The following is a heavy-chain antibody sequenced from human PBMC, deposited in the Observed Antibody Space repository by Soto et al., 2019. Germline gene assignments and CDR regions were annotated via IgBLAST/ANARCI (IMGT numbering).Heavy chain of an antibody. CDR3: ARPAACGPSAVDI. D-gene: IGHD6-13*01. J-gene: IGHJ3*02. V-gene: IGHV4-38-2*01. Sequence: SETLSLTCAVSGYSISSGYYWGWIRQPPGKGLEWIGSIYHSGSTYYNPSLKSRVTISVGTSKNQFSLKLSSVTAADTAVYYCARPAACGPSAVDICGRGRMFT. CDR2: IYHSGST. CDR1: GYSISSGYY.